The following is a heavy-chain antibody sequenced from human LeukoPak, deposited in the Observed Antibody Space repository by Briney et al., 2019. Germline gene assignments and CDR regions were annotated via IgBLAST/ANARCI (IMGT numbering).Heavy chain of an antibody. J-gene: IGHJ3*01. D-gene: IGHD6-13*01. CDR3: ARRPAGRAGFDL. V-gene: IGHV5-51*01. Sequence: PGESLKISCQGSGCGFSSYWIGWVRQMPGKGLVGMGVVFPHDSDTTYSPSFQGQLSFSADRSINTAYLQWHSLKASDTAIYYCARRPAGRAGFDLWGQGTLVIVSA. CDR1: GCGFSSYW. CDR2: VFPHDSDT.